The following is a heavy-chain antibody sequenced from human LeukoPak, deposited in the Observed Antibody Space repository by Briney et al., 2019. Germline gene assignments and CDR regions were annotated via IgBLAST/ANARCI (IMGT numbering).Heavy chain of an antibody. V-gene: IGHV3-21*05. CDR2: IDSSSYT. CDR1: GFSFSNYG. J-gene: IGHJ4*02. Sequence: GGSLRLSCAASGFSFSNYGMDWVRQVPGKGLEWLSFIDSSSYTSYADSVKGRFTISRDNAENSLYLQMSSLTVEDTAVYYCARDPNGNPDFDYWGQGTLVTVSS. D-gene: IGHD2-8*01. CDR3: ARDPNGNPDFDY.